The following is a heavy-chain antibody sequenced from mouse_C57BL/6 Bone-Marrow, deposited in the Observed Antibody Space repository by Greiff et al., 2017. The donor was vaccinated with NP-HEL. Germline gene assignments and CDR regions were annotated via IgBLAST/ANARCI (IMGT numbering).Heavy chain of an antibody. J-gene: IGHJ1*03. CDR2: FYPGSGSI. Sequence: QVQLQQSGAELVKPGASVKLSCKASGYTFTEYTIHWVKQRSGQGLEWIGWFYPGSGSIKYNEKFKDKATLTADKSSSTVYMELSRLTSEDSAVYFCARHEDGGITTVVESFWYFDVWGTGTTVTVSS. CDR1: GYTFTEYT. D-gene: IGHD1-1*01. CDR3: ARHEDGGITTVVESFWYFDV. V-gene: IGHV1-62-2*01.